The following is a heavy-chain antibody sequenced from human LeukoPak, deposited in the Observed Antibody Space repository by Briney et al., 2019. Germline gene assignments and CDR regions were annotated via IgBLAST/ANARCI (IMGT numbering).Heavy chain of an antibody. CDR3: ARDNYFSGGYGPYFDS. V-gene: IGHV6-1*01. Sequence: SETLSLTCAISGDSVSSNNVAWNWIRQTPSRGLEWLGRTNLRSLWHNDYALSVKSRVTIRSDTSKNQFSLQLNSVTPEDTAVYYCARDNYFSGGYGPYFDSWGQGILVTVSS. CDR1: GDSVSSNNVA. D-gene: IGHD6-19*01. J-gene: IGHJ4*02. CDR2: TNLRSLWHN.